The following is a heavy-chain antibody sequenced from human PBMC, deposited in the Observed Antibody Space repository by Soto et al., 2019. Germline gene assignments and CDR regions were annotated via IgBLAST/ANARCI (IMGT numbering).Heavy chain of an antibody. CDR1: GFTFSTHS. J-gene: IGHJ4*02. V-gene: IGHV3-48*01. CDR3: VGEVGFQLIY. D-gene: IGHD2-2*01. Sequence: EVQLVEYGGGLVQPGGSLRLSCAASGFTFSTHSMNWGRQAPGKGLEWISYITSSDVTMYADSVKGRFTISRDNAKNSLYLQMNSLRGEDTAVYFCVGEVGFQLIYWGQGTLVTVSS. CDR2: ITSSDVTM.